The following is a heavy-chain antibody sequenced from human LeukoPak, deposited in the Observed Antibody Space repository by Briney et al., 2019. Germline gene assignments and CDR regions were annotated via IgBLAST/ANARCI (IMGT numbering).Heavy chain of an antibody. D-gene: IGHD1-26*01. CDR3: VRGIFSGSIGDY. V-gene: IGHV3-64D*06. Sequence: GESLRLSCSASGFTFSNYAMHWVRQAPGKGLEYVSAISSNGGSTYNADSVKGRFTISRDNSKNTLFLQMSSLRAEDTAVYYCVRGIFSGSIGDYWGQGTLVTVSS. CDR2: ISSNGGST. J-gene: IGHJ4*02. CDR1: GFTFSNYA.